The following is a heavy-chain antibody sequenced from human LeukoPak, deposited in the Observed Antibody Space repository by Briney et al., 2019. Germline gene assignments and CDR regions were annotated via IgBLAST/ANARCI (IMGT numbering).Heavy chain of an antibody. D-gene: IGHD3-10*01. CDR3: AREGTHYGSGSYYDDAFDI. CDR1: GFTFDDYA. CDR2: ISWSSNTI. V-gene: IGHV3-9*01. J-gene: IGHJ3*02. Sequence: PGGSLRLSCAASGFTFDDYAMHWVRQAPGKGLEWVSGISWSSNTIAYADSVKGRFTISRDNAKNSLYLQMNSLRAEDTAVYYCAREGTHYGSGSYYDDAFDIWGQGTMVTVSS.